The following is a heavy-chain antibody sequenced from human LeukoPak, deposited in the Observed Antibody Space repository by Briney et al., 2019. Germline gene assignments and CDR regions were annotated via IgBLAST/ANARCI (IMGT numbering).Heavy chain of an antibody. J-gene: IGHJ5*02. CDR2: ISAYNGNT. V-gene: IGHV1-18*01. CDR1: GYTFTNYG. D-gene: IGHD3-10*01. CDR3: ARDGRVRGVSLYNWFDP. Sequence: ASVKVSCKATGYTFTNYGISWVRQAPGQGLEWMGWISAYNGNTNYAQKFQGRVTMTADTSTSTAYMELRSLRSDDTAVYYCARDGRVRGVSLYNWFDPWGQGTLVTVSS.